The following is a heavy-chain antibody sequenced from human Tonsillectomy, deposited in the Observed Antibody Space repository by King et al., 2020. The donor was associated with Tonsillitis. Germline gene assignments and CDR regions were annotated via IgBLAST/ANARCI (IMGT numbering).Heavy chain of an antibody. D-gene: IGHD6-19*01. V-gene: IGHV3-33*05. CDR2: IPYDGSAT. J-gene: IGHJ4*02. CDR1: GFTFSDFV. CDR3: ARDPSSGWYFDY. Sequence: HVQLVESGGGVVQPGRSLRLSCAASGFTFSDFVMHWVRQAPGKGLEWVAVIPYDGSATSYADSVKGRFTISRDNSKTTLFLQMNSLRGEDTAVYYCARDPSSGWYFDYWGQGTLVTVPS.